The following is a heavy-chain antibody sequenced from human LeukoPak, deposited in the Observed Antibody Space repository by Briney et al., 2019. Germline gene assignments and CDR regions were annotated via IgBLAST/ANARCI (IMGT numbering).Heavy chain of an antibody. CDR1: GYSFTSYW. D-gene: IGHD3-22*01. J-gene: IGHJ4*02. Sequence: GESLKISCKGSGYSFTSYWIGWVRQMPGKGLEWMGTIYPGDSDTRYSPSFQGQVTISADKSISTAYLQWSSLKASDTAMYYCASLNYYDSSGLYYFDYWGQGTLVTVSS. CDR3: ASLNYYDSSGLYYFDY. CDR2: IYPGDSDT. V-gene: IGHV5-51*01.